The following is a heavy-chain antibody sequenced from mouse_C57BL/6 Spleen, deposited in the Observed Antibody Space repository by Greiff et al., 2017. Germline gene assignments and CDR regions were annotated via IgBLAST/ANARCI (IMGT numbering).Heavy chain of an antibody. V-gene: IGHV1-18*01. J-gene: IGHJ2*01. Sequence: DVKLQESGPELVKPGASVKIPCKASGYTFTDYNMDWVKQSHGKSLEWIGDINPNNGGTIYNQKFKGKATLTVDKSSSTAYMELRSLTSEDTAVYYCARGGQLRLKEYYFDYWGQGTTLTVSS. CDR3: ARGGQLRLKEYYFDY. CDR2: INPNNGGT. D-gene: IGHD3-2*02. CDR1: GYTFTDYN.